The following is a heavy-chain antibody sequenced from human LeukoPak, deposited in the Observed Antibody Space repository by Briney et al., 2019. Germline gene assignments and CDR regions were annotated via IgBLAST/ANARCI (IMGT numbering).Heavy chain of an antibody. V-gene: IGHV3-15*01. CDR1: GFTFSNAW. D-gene: IGHD3-9*01. J-gene: IGHJ6*02. CDR2: IKSKTDGGTT. CDR3: ANTIFWPTPVYGMDV. Sequence: GGSLRLSCAASGFTFSNAWMSWVRQAPGKGLEWVGRIKSKTDGGTTDYAAPVKGRFTISRDDSKNTLYLQMNSLRAEDTAVYYCANTIFWPTPVYGMDVWGQGTTVTVSS.